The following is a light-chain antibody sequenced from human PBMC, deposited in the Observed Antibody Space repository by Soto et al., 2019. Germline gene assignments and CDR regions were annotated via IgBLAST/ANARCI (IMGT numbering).Light chain of an antibody. CDR2: GAS. Sequence: EIVMTQYPATLSLSPGEGATLSCRASQSVSTNLAWYQQKPGQAPRLLIYGASTRTTDIPGRFSGSGSGTDFTLNMSSLQSEDFTIYHCQQYHDGPRTFGQGTKVEIK. CDR3: QQYHDGPRT. V-gene: IGKV3-15*01. J-gene: IGKJ1*01. CDR1: QSVSTN.